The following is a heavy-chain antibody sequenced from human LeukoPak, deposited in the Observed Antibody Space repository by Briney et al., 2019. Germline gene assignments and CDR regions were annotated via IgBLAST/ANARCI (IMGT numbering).Heavy chain of an antibody. Sequence: SQTLSLTCTVSGGFISSGGYYWSWSRQHPGKGLEWIGYIYYSGSTYYNPSLKSRVTISVDTSKNQFSLKLSSVTAADTAVYYCARSSPPYTAMGLEHFDYWGHGTLVTVSS. CDR3: ARSSPPYTAMGLEHFDY. CDR1: GGFISSGGYY. CDR2: IYYSGST. J-gene: IGHJ4*01. D-gene: IGHD5-18*01. V-gene: IGHV4-31*03.